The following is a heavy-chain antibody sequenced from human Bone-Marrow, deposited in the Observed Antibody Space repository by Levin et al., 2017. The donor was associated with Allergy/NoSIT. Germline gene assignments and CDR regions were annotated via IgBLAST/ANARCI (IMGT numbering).Heavy chain of an antibody. CDR3: ARQLGPATITADYYGLDA. V-gene: IGHV4-4*07. CDR1: GGSMNFYY. CDR2: VYAGGST. D-gene: IGHD1-20*01. Sequence: SETLSLTCTVSGGSMNFYYWVWIRQPAGKGLEWIGRVYAGGSTNYSPPLKSRVTISVDTSKIQFSLRLTSVTAADTAVYYCARQLGPATITADYYGLDAWGQGTKVTVSS. J-gene: IGHJ6*02.